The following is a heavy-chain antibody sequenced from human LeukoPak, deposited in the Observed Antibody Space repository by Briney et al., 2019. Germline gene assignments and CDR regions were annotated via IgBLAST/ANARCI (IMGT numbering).Heavy chain of an antibody. Sequence: PGGSLRLSCAASGFTFDDYGMSWVRQAPGKGLEWVSGINWNGGSTGYADSVKGRFTISRDNAKSSLYLQMNSLRAEDTALYHCARVGGRFGELLFLGAFDIWGQGTMVTVSS. V-gene: IGHV3-20*01. CDR2: INWNGGST. J-gene: IGHJ3*02. D-gene: IGHD3-10*01. CDR3: ARVGGRFGELLFLGAFDI. CDR1: GFTFDDYG.